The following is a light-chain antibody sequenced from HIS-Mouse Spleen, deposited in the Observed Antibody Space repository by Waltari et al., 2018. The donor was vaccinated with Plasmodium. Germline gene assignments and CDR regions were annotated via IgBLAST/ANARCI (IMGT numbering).Light chain of an antibody. CDR2: YKADSDK. J-gene: IGLJ3*02. CDR3: MIWHSSAWV. CDR1: SRINVGTYR. V-gene: IGLV5-45*03. Sequence: QAVLTQPSSLSASPGASASLTCTLRSRINVGTYRISWYQQKPGSPPQYLLRYKADSDKQQGSGVPSRFSGSKDASANAGILLISGLQSEDEADYYCMIWHSSAWVFGGGTKLTVL.